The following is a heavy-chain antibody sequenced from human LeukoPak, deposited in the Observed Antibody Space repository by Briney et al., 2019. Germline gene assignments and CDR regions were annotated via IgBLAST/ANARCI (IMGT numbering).Heavy chain of an antibody. CDR1: GGSFSGYY. V-gene: IGHV4-34*01. Sequence: SETLSLTCAVYGGSFSGYYWSWIRQPPGKGLEWIGEINHSGSTNYNPSLKSRVTTSVDTSKNQFSLKLSSVTAADTAVYYCARWWVVVAATRASWFDPWGQGTLVTVSS. CDR3: ARWWVVVAATRASWFDP. J-gene: IGHJ5*02. CDR2: INHSGST. D-gene: IGHD2-15*01.